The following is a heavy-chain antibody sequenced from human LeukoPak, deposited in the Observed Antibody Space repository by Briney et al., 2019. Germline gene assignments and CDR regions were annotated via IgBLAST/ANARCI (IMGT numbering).Heavy chain of an antibody. Sequence: GGPLRLSWVASGFPFRSYALAWVRLAAGKGLECVSVISDESETTYSDSVKGRFTISRDNSKNTVFLQMESLRVEDSALYFCAKVDYWNAKNYFDSWGQGTLVTVSS. CDR3: AKVDYWNAKNYFDS. CDR2: ISDESETT. J-gene: IGHJ4*02. CDR1: GFPFRSYA. D-gene: IGHD1-1*01. V-gene: IGHV3-23*01.